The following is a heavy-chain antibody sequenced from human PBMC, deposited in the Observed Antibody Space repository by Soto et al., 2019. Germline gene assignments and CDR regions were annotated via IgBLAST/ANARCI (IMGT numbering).Heavy chain of an antibody. J-gene: IGHJ6*02. CDR3: ARGSGYDFNYYYYGMDV. Sequence: PGGSLRLSCAASGLTFCSYAMHWVRQAPGKGLEWVAVISYDGSNKYYADSVKGRFTISRDNSKNTLYLQMNSLRAEDTAVYYCARGSGYDFNYYYYGMDVWGQGTTVTVSS. CDR2: ISYDGSNK. D-gene: IGHD5-12*01. CDR1: GLTFCSYA. V-gene: IGHV3-30-3*01.